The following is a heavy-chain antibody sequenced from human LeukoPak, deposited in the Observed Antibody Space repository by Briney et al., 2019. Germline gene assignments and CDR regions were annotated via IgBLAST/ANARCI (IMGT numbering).Heavy chain of an antibody. Sequence: GGSLRLSCAASGFTFNTYGMHWVRQAPGKGLEWVALVSYDGRIQYYSDSVKGRFTISRDNSKNTLSLQLNSLRAEDTAVYYCAKVQGAYLAKAGYFDYWGQGTLVTVSS. CDR2: VSYDGRIQ. D-gene: IGHD6-13*01. V-gene: IGHV3-30*18. CDR1: GFTFNTYG. J-gene: IGHJ4*02. CDR3: AKVQGAYLAKAGYFDY.